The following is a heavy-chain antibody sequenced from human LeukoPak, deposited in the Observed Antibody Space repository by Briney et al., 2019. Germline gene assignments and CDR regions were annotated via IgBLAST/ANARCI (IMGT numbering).Heavy chain of an antibody. D-gene: IGHD6-13*01. V-gene: IGHV4-61*01. CDR2: IYYSGST. CDR3: ARLSSSWYQDWYFDL. CDR1: GGSISSGSYY. Sequence: PSETLSLTCTVSGGSISSGSYYWSWIRQPPGKGLEWIGYIYYSGSTNYNPSLKSRVTMSEDTSKKQFSLKLSSVTAADTAVYCCARLSSSWYQDWYFDLWGRGTLVTVSS. J-gene: IGHJ2*01.